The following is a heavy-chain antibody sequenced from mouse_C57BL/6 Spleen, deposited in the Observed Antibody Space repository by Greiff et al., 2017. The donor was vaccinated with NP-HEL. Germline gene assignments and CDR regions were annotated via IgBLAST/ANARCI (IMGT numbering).Heavy chain of an antibody. D-gene: IGHD2-4*01. CDR3: TRDGGYDYDGYAMDY. V-gene: IGHV5-9-1*02. Sequence: EVKLQESGEGLVKPGGSLKLSCAASGFTFSSYAMSWVRQTPEKRLEWVAYISSGGDYIYYADTVKGRFTISRDNARNTLYLQMSSLKSEDTAMYYCTRDGGYDYDGYAMDYWGQGTSVTVSS. J-gene: IGHJ4*01. CDR1: GFTFSSYA. CDR2: ISSGGDYI.